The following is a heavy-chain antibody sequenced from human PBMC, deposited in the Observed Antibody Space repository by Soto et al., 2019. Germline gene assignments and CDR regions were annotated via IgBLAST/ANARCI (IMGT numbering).Heavy chain of an antibody. D-gene: IGHD2-15*01. CDR2: VTADGGT. CDR3: APHVSCSGGSCQYDAFAI. J-gene: IGHJ3*02. Sequence: PGGSLRLSCEGCGFTVSSHATTWIRQAPGKGPEWVSTVTADGGTYYADSVKGRFAMSRDTSENTLYLQMNSLGAEDTAAYYCAPHVSCSGGSCQYDAFAIRGQGTMVTV. V-gene: IGHV3-23*01. CDR1: GFTVSSHA.